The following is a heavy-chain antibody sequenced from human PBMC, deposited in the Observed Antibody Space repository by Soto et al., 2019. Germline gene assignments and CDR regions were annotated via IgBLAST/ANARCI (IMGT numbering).Heavy chain of an antibody. CDR2: IIPIFGSA. J-gene: IGHJ6*02. CDR1: GGTFSSYA. CDR3: ARDLKRYYDSSGYGYYYYGMDV. D-gene: IGHD3-22*01. V-gene: IGHV1-69*13. Sequence: SVKVSCKASGGTFSSYAISWARQAPGQGLEWMGGIIPIFGSANYAQKFQGRVTITADESTSTAYMELSSLRSEDTAVYYCARDLKRYYDSSGYGYYYYGMDVWGQGTTVTVSS.